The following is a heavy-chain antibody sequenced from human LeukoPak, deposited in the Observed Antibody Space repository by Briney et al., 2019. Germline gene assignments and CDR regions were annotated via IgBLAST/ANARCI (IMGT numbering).Heavy chain of an antibody. CDR1: GYTFTGYY. CDR2: INPNSGDT. J-gene: IGHJ1*01. D-gene: IGHD3-22*01. V-gene: IGHV1-2*02. Sequence: ASVKVSCKASGYTFTGYYMHWVRQAPGQGLELIGWINPNSGDTNFAQKFQGRVTMTRDTSISTVYMELSRLRSDDTAVFYCARGYYDSSDFEYLQHWGQGTLVTVSS. CDR3: ARGYYDSSDFEYLQH.